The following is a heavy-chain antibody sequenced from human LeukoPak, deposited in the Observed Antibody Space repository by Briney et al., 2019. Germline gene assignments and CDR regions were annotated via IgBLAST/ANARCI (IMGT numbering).Heavy chain of an antibody. Sequence: SETLSLTCTVSGGPISTYYWSWIRRPPGKGLEWIAYIHASGPTNYIPSLKSRITISVDTSKNQFSLKLSSVTAADTAVYYCARHDAGIAARPFDNWGQGTLVTVSS. CDR1: GGPISTYY. D-gene: IGHD6-6*01. J-gene: IGHJ4*02. CDR2: IHASGPT. CDR3: ARHDAGIAARPFDN. V-gene: IGHV4-4*09.